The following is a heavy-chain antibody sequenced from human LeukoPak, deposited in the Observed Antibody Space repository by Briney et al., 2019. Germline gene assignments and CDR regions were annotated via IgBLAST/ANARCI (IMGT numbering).Heavy chain of an antibody. J-gene: IGHJ6*03. Sequence: ASVKVSCKASGGTFSSYAISWVRQAPGQGLEWMGGIIPIFGTANYAQKFQGRVTITADRSTSTAYMELSSLRSEDTAVYYCAMYCSSTSCYSYMDVWGKGTTVTVSS. D-gene: IGHD2-2*02. CDR2: IIPIFGTA. CDR1: GGTFSSYA. CDR3: AMYCSSTSCYSYMDV. V-gene: IGHV1-69*06.